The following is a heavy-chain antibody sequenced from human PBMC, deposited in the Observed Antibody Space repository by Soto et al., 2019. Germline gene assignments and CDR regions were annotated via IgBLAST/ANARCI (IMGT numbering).Heavy chain of an antibody. CDR1: GGSISTSDYS. Sequence: QLQLRESGSGLVKSSQTLSLTCAVSGGSISTSDYSWSWIRQPPGRGLEWLGSIYHTWTTHYIPSLTNRLTMSLDKSKHQFSLDLTSVTAADTALYYCVRERTIFGVAPGGGVDVWGQGTTVTVSS. CDR3: VRERTIFGVAPGGGVDV. J-gene: IGHJ6*02. D-gene: IGHD3-3*01. V-gene: IGHV4-30-2*01. CDR2: IYHTWTT.